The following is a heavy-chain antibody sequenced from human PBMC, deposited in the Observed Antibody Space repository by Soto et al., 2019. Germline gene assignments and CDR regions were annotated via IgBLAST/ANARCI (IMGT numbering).Heavy chain of an antibody. CDR1: GGTFSSYA. V-gene: IGHV1-69*13. J-gene: IGHJ5*02. CDR3: AREGQPSSFDFWSGYYTPNWFDP. Sequence: SVKVSCKASGGTFSSYAISWVRQAPGQGLEWMGGIIPILGTANYAQKFQGRVTITADESTSTAYMELSSLRSEDTAVYYCAREGQPSSFDFWSGYYTPNWFDPWGQGTLVTVYS. D-gene: IGHD3-3*01. CDR2: IIPILGTA.